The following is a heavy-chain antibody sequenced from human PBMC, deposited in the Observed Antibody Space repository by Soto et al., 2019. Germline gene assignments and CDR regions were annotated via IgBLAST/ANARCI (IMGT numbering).Heavy chain of an antibody. CDR3: ARGADSDDYGDYWYFDL. V-gene: IGHV1-2*04. CDR1: GGTFSSYA. J-gene: IGHJ2*01. D-gene: IGHD4-17*01. Sequence: GASVKVSCKASGGTFSSYAISWVRQAPGQGLEWMGWINPNSGGTNYAQKFQGWVTVTRDTSISTAYMELSRLRSDDTAVYYCARGADSDDYGDYWYFDLWGRGTLVTVSS. CDR2: INPNSGGT.